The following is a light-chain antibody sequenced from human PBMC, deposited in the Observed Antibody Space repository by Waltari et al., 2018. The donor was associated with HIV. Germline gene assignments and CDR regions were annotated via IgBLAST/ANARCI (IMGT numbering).Light chain of an antibody. CDR3: MQALQTPRT. CDR1: QSLLHKNGYNN. V-gene: IGKV2-28*01. J-gene: IGKJ2*01. Sequence: DIVLTQSPLCLTVPPGESASIPRRSIQSLLHKNGYNNLNWYLQKPGQSPQLLISLGSNRASGVPDRFSGSGSGTDFTLEISKLEAGDVGVYSCMQALQTPRTFGQGTKLETK. CDR2: LGS.